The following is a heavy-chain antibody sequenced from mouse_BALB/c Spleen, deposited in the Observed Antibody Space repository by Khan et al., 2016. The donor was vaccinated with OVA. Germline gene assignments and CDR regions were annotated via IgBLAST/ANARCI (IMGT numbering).Heavy chain of an antibody. CDR3: ASDYWFAY. CDR1: GFTFSNYG. D-gene: IGHD2-13*01. J-gene: IGHJ3*01. V-gene: IGHV5-6-5*01. Sequence: EVNVVESGGGLVKPGGSLKLSCAASGFTFSNYGVSWVRQTPEKRLEWVASISSGDTTYYPDSVKGRFTISRDNARNILYLQMSSLRSEDTAMYYCASDYWFAYWGQGTLVTVSA. CDR2: ISSGDTT.